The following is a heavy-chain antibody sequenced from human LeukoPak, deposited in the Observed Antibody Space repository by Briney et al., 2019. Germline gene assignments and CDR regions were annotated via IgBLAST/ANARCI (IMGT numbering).Heavy chain of an antibody. CDR1: GFTFSNYW. Sequence: GGSLRLSCVASGFTFSNYWMSWVRQAPGKGLEWVANIKKDGSEIYSVDSVKGRFTISRDNAKNSLYLQMNSLRAEDTAVYYCARAPISNYCSGGSCYTGDWGQGTLVTVSS. J-gene: IGHJ4*02. D-gene: IGHD2-15*01. V-gene: IGHV3-7*01. CDR3: ARAPISNYCSGGSCYTGD. CDR2: IKKDGSEI.